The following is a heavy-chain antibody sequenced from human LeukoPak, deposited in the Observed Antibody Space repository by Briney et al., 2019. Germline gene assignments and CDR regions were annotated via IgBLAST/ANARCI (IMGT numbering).Heavy chain of an antibody. Sequence: VASVTVSCKASGYTFTGYYMHWVRQAPGQGLEWMGWINPNSGGTSYAQKFQGRVTMTRDTSISTAYMELSRLISDDTAVYYCARVPAGYSSSWFDPWGQGTLVTVSS. CDR2: INPNSGGT. J-gene: IGHJ5*02. V-gene: IGHV1-2*02. CDR1: GYTFTGYY. D-gene: IGHD6-13*01. CDR3: ARVPAGYSSSWFDP.